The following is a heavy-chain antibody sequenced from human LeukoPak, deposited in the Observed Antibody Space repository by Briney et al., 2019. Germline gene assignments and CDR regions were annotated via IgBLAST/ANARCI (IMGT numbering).Heavy chain of an antibody. CDR3: AKDMRFDWTPYYFDY. CDR2: ISGSGGST. D-gene: IGHD3-9*01. CDR1: GFTFSSYA. J-gene: IGHJ4*02. V-gene: IGHV3-23*01. Sequence: GGSLRLSCAASGFTFSSYAMSWVRQAPGKGLEWVSAISGSGGSTYCADSVKGRFTISRDNSKNTLYLQMNSLRAEDTAVYYCAKDMRFDWTPYYFDYWGQGTLVTVSS.